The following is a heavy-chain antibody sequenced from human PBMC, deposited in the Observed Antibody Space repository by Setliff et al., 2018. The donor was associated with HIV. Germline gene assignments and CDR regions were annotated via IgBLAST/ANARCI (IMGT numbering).Heavy chain of an antibody. Sequence: GSGPTLVNPTETLTLTCTVSGFSLSNARMGVSWIRQPPGKALEWLAHIFSNDEKSYSTSLKSRLTISKDTSKNQVVLTMTNMDPVDTATYYCARMASSGWYPFDYWGQGTLVTVSS. V-gene: IGHV2-26*01. CDR1: GFSLSNARMG. CDR3: ARMASSGWYPFDY. D-gene: IGHD6-19*01. J-gene: IGHJ4*02. CDR2: IFSNDEK.